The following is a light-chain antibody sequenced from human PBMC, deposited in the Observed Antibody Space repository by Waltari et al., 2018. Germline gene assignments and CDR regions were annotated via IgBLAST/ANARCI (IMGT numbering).Light chain of an antibody. CDR1: QSVSTIS. CDR2: GTS. J-gene: IGKJ4*01. CDR3: QQYDGIVVT. V-gene: IGKV3-20*01. Sequence: EIVLTQSPGTLSLSPGERATLSCRASQSVSTISLTWYQQKPGQAPSLLLYGTSSRATGIPDRFSGSGSGTDFTLTISRLQPEDFAIYYCQQYDGIVVTFGGGTKVEI.